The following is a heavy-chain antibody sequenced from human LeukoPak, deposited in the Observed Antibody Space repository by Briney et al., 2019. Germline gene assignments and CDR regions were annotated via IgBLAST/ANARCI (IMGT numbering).Heavy chain of an antibody. Sequence: SETLSLTCTVSGGSISSSSYYWGWIHQPPGKGLEWIGSTYYSGSTYYNSSLKSRITMSVDTSKNQFSLKLTSVTAADTAVYYCASDRSGLSFCFWGQGTLVTVSS. J-gene: IGHJ4*02. CDR3: ASDRSGLSFCF. CDR1: GGSISSSSYY. D-gene: IGHD3-22*01. V-gene: IGHV4-39*01. CDR2: TYYSGST.